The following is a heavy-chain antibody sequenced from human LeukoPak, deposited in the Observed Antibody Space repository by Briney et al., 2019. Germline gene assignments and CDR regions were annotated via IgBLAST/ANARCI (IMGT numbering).Heavy chain of an antibody. CDR2: IIPILGIA. J-gene: IGHJ6*02. CDR3: ASESSFDWLSLLPFYYYYGMDV. Sequence: ASVKVSCKASGGTFSSYAISWVRQAPGQGLEWMGRIIPILGIANYAQKFQGRVTITADKSTSTAYMELSSLRSEDTAVYYCASESSFDWLSLLPFYYYYGMDVWGQGTTVTVSS. CDR1: GGTFSSYA. V-gene: IGHV1-69*04. D-gene: IGHD3-9*01.